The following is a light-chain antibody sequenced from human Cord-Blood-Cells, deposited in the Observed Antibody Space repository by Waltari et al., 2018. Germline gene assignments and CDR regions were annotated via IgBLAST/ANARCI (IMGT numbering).Light chain of an antibody. CDR1: TSDVGGYNY. CDR2: DVS. CDR3: SSYTSSSTWV. J-gene: IGLJ3*02. Sequence: QSALTQPAPVSGSPAQSTTISCTGTTSDVGGYNYVSWYQQHPGKAPKLMIYDVSNRPSGVSNRFSGSNSGNTASLTISGLQAEDEADYYCSSYTSSSTWVFGGGTKLTVL. V-gene: IGLV2-14*03.